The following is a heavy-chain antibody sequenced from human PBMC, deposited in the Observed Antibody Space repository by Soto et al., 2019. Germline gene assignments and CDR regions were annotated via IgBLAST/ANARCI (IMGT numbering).Heavy chain of an antibody. CDR3: SRDSFPPYSSSSKGFDY. CDR1: GGSISSSY. CDR2: LDYSGTT. Sequence: SETLSLTCTVSGGSISSSYWNWIRQSPGKGLEWIASLDYSGTTNYNPSLKSRITTSVDPSKKQFSLKMRSVTAADTAVYYCSRDSFPPYSSSSKGFDYWGQGSLVTVSS. D-gene: IGHD6-6*01. V-gene: IGHV4-59*01. J-gene: IGHJ4*02.